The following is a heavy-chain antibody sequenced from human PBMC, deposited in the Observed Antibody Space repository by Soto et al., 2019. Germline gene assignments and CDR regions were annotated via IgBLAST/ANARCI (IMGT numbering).Heavy chain of an antibody. CDR2: IYYSGST. CDR3: ARRGSGSYSDY. Sequence: NPSETLSLTCPVYARSFSGYYWSWIRQPPGKGLEWIGRIYYSGSTYYNPSLKSRVTISVDTSKNQFSLKLSSVTAADTAVYYCARRGSGSYSDYWGQGTLVTVSS. CDR1: ARSFSGYY. D-gene: IGHD3-10*01. V-gene: IGHV4-34*01. J-gene: IGHJ4*02.